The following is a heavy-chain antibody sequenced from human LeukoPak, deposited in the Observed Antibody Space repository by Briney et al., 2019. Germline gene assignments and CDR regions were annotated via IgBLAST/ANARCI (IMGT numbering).Heavy chain of an antibody. CDR1: GGSMTNVY. V-gene: IGHV4-59*01. CDR3: ARGGVNYKIAGP. D-gene: IGHD3-10*01. J-gene: IGHJ5*02. CDR2: IYYSGTT. Sequence: SETLSLTCTVSGGSMTNVYWSWIRQPPGKGLEWIGYIYYSGTTSYNPSLKSRVTISVESKNQSSLKLSSVTAADTAVYYCARGGVNYKIAGPWGQGALVTVSS.